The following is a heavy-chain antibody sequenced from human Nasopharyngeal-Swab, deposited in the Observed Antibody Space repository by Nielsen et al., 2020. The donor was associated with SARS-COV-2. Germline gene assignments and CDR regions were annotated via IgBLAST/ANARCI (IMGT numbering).Heavy chain of an antibody. CDR3: AKARRTDTYGYECFDS. Sequence: TCVASGYSSRTYGMSWVRQAPRKGLEWVAAIVGSGDISASGGRTYYADSVTGRFTISRDNSKNTLSLQMNSLRAEDTALYYCAKARRTDTYGYECFDSWGQGTLVTVPS. J-gene: IGHJ4*02. CDR2: IVGSGDISASGGRT. D-gene: IGHD5-18*01. V-gene: IGHV3-23*01. CDR1: GYSSRTYG.